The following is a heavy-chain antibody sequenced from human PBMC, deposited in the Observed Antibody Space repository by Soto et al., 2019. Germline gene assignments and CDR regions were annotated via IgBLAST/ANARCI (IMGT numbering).Heavy chain of an antibody. CDR3: ARDLMIVVVIPAYYYGMDV. J-gene: IGHJ6*02. Sequence: PGGSLRLSCAASGFTFSSYAMHWVRQAPGKRLEWVAVISYDGSNKYYADSVKGRFTISRDNSKNTLYLQMNSLRAEDTAVYYCARDLMIVVVIPAYYYGMDVWGQGTTVTVSS. V-gene: IGHV3-30-3*01. CDR1: GFTFSSYA. D-gene: IGHD3-22*01. CDR2: ISYDGSNK.